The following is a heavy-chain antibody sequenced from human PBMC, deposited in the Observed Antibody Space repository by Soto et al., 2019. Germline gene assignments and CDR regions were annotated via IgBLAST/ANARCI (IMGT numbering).Heavy chain of an antibody. V-gene: IGHV1-2*04. CDR3: ARGRYCSGGSCYGDPNYYYGMDV. D-gene: IGHD2-15*01. Sequence: ASVKVSCKASGYTFTGYYMHWVRQAPGQGLEWMGWINPNSGGTNYAQKFQGWVTMTRDTSISTAYMELSRLRTDDTAVYYCARGRYCSGGSCYGDPNYYYGMDVWGQGTTVTVSS. J-gene: IGHJ6*02. CDR2: INPNSGGT. CDR1: GYTFTGYY.